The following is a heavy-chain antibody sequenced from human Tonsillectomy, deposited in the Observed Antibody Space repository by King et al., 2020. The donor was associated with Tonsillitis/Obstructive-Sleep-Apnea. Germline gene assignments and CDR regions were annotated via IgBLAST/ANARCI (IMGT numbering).Heavy chain of an antibody. D-gene: IGHD6-13*01. CDR1: GGSISDYY. V-gene: IGHV4-59*01. J-gene: IGHJ3*02. CDR3: ARGGRNSSWAGNFDI. Sequence: QVQLQESGPGLVKPSETLSLTCTVSGGSISDYYWSWIRQPPGKGLEWIGHIYYRGSTNSNPSLKSRVTISVDMSKKQFSLKLKYVTAADTAVYYCARGGRNSSWAGNFDIWGQGTMVTVSS. CDR2: IYYRGST.